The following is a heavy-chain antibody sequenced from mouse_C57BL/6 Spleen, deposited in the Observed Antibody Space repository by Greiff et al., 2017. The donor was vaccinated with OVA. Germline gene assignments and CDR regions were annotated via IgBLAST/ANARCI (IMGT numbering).Heavy chain of an antibody. V-gene: IGHV1-82*01. J-gene: IGHJ2*01. D-gene: IGHD1-1*01. CDR3: ATDYYGSSYFDY. CDR1: GYAFSSSW. CDR2: IYPGDGDT. Sequence: VQLKESGPELVKPGASVKISCKASGYAFSSSWMNWVKQRPGKGLEWIGRIYPGDGDTNYNGKFKGKATLTADKSSSTAYMQLSSLTSEDSAVYFCATDYYGSSYFDYWGQGTTLTVSS.